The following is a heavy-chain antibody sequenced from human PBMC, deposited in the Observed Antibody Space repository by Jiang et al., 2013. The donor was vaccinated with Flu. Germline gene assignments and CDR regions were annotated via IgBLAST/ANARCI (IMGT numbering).Heavy chain of an antibody. CDR2: ISYTGTS. CDR3: ARGDGYSYGYGVLDY. D-gene: IGHD5-18*01. Sequence: GYISYTGTSNYNIFLKSRVTISVDTSKNQFSLKLSSVTAADTAVYYCARGDGYSYGYGVLDYWGQGTLVTVSS. J-gene: IGHJ4*02. V-gene: IGHV4-59*09.